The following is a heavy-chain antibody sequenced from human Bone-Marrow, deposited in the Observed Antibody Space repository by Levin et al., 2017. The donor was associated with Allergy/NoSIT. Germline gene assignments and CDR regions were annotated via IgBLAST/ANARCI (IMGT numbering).Heavy chain of an antibody. CDR1: GFTFSSYW. CDR3: ASPWITGAGIHY. D-gene: IGHD6-19*01. V-gene: IGHV3-7*01. Sequence: ASVKVSCAASGFTFSSYWMSWVRQAPGKGLEWVANIKQDGSEKYYVDSVKGRFTISRDNAKNSLYLQMNSLRAEDTAVYYCASPWITGAGIHYWGQGTLVTVSS. CDR2: IKQDGSEK. J-gene: IGHJ4*02.